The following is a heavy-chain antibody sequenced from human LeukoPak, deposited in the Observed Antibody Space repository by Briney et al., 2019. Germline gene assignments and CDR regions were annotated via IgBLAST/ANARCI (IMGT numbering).Heavy chain of an antibody. V-gene: IGHV5-51*01. CDR2: IYPGDSDT. CDR1: GYTFSSHW. Sequence: GESLKISCKGSGYTFSSHWIGWVRQMPGKGLEWMGIIYPGDSDTRYSPSFQGQVTISADKSISTAYLQWSSLKASDTAMYYCFRRVAVAGTNWFDPWGQGTLVIVSS. CDR3: FRRVAVAGTNWFDP. D-gene: IGHD6-19*01. J-gene: IGHJ5*02.